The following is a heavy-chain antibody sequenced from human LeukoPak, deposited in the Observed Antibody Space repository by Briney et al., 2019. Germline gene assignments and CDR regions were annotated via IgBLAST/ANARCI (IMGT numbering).Heavy chain of an antibody. CDR3: ALTNSGSYPD. J-gene: IGHJ4*02. CDR1: GFTFSSYD. CDR2: ISYDGSKN. V-gene: IGHV3-30*03. Sequence: PGGSLRLSCAASGFTFSSYDMHWVRQAPGKGLVWVAVISYDGSKNYYGDSVKGRFTISRDNSKNTLYLQMNSLRAEDTAVYYCALTNSGSYPDWGQGTLVTVSS. D-gene: IGHD3-10*01.